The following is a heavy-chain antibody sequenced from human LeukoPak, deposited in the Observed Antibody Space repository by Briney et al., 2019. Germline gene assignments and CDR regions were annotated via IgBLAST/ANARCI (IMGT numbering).Heavy chain of an antibody. CDR2: INPNSGGT. V-gene: IGHV1-2*02. J-gene: IGHJ4*02. CDR1: GYTFTSYY. D-gene: IGHD1-26*01. Sequence: VASVKVSCKASGYTFTSYYMHWVRQAPGQGLEWMGWINPNSGGTNYAQKFQGRVTMTRDTSISTAYMELSRLRSDDTALYYCARDPRGVEWEGKVDYWGQGTLVTVSS. CDR3: ARDPRGVEWEGKVDY.